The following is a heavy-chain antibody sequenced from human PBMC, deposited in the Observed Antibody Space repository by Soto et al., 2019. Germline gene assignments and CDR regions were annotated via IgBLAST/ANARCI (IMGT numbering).Heavy chain of an antibody. D-gene: IGHD2-15*01. CDR1: GYTFTSYY. J-gene: IGHJ5*02. CDR2: INPSGGST. CDR3: ARDLYCSGGSCYSGLVPWFDP. Sequence: ASVKVSCKASGYTFTSYYMHWVRQAPGQGLEWMGIINPSGGSTSYAQKFQGRVTMTRDTSTSTVYMELSSLRSEDTAVYYCARDLYCSGGSCYSGLVPWFDPWGQGTLVTVSS. V-gene: IGHV1-46*01.